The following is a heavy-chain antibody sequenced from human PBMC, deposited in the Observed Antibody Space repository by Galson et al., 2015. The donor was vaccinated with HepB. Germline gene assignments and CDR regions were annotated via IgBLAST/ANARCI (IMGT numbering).Heavy chain of an antibody. V-gene: IGHV1-18*01. CDR3: ARPDRGRYYFDY. D-gene: IGHD3-10*01. CDR1: GYTFTNYG. Sequence: SVKVSCKASGYTFTNYGINWGRQAPGQGLEWMGWISGYNGNTNYAHKFQGRVTMTTDTNTRTAYMELRSLRSDDTAVYYCARPDRGRYYFDYWGQGTLVTVSS. J-gene: IGHJ4*02. CDR2: ISGYNGNT.